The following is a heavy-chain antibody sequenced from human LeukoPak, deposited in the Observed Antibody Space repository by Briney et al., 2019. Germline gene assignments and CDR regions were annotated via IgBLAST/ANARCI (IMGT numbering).Heavy chain of an antibody. CDR1: GYTFTGYY. CDR2: MNPNSGNT. Sequence: ASVKVSCKASGYTFTGYYMRWVRQAPGQGLEWMGWMNPNSGNTGYAQKFQGRVTMTRNTSISTAYMELSSLRSEDTAVYYCARDRESSGWLGYYYYGMDVWGQGTTVTVSS. D-gene: IGHD6-19*01. CDR3: ARDRESSGWLGYYYYGMDV. J-gene: IGHJ6*02. V-gene: IGHV1-8*02.